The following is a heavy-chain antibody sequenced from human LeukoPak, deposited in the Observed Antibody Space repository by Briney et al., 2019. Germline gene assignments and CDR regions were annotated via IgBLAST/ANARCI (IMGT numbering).Heavy chain of an antibody. CDR1: GFTVSSSY. CDR3: ARDLEAANTYYFDY. D-gene: IGHD6-13*01. V-gene: IGHV3-66*01. CDR2: ISSAGTT. Sequence: GGSLRLSCAASGFTVSSSYMSWVRQAPGKGLEWVSIISSAGTTYYADSVKGRLTISRDNSKNTVYLQVNSQRDEDTAVYYCARDLEAANTYYFDYWGQGTMVTVSS. J-gene: IGHJ4*02.